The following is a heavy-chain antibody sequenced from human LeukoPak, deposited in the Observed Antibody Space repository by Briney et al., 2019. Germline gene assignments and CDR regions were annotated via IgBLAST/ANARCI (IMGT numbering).Heavy chain of an antibody. CDR3: ARGGVPDAMPGVNWFDP. D-gene: IGHD2-2*01. V-gene: IGHV5-10-1*01. CDR1: GYSFTSYW. CDR2: IDPRDSYT. Sequence: GDSLRISCKGSGYSFTSYWIIWARQMPGKGLEWMGRIDPRDSYTNYSPSFQGHVTISVDKSISTAYLQWSSLKASDTGMYYCARGGVPDAMPGVNWFDPWGQGTLVTVSS. J-gene: IGHJ5*02.